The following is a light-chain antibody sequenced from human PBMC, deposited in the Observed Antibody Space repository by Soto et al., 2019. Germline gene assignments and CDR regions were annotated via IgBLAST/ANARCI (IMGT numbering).Light chain of an antibody. CDR2: DVT. CDR1: SSDVGGYNY. V-gene: IGLV2-14*01. J-gene: IGLJ2*01. Sequence: QSVLTQPASVSGSPGQSITISCTGSSSDVGGYNYVSWYQQHPGKAPKLMIYDVTNRPSGVSNRFSGSRSGNTVSLTISGLQAEDEADYFCSSYSSNNTLVVFGGGTQLTVL. CDR3: SSYSSNNTLVV.